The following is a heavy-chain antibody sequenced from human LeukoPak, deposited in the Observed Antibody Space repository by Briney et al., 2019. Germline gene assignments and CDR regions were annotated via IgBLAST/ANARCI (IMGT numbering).Heavy chain of an antibody. CDR2: INPNNGGT. V-gene: IGHV1-2*06. Sequence: ASVKVSCKASGYIFTGYYIHWVRQPLGQGLEWMGRINPNNGGTNYAQKFQGRVTMTRDTSISTAYMELSRLRSDDTAVYYCARDYDKWPPDAFDIWGQGTMVTVSS. D-gene: IGHD3-22*01. CDR3: ARDYDKWPPDAFDI. J-gene: IGHJ3*02. CDR1: GYIFTGYY.